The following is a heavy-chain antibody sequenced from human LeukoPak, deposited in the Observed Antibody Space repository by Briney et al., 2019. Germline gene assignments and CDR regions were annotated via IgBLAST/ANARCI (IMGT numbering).Heavy chain of an antibody. V-gene: IGHV4-39*01. CDR3: ARPSGLCSSTSCYMGTDP. J-gene: IGHJ5*02. D-gene: IGHD2-2*02. Sequence: PSETLSLTCTVSGGSISSYYWGWIRQPPGKGLEWIGSIYYSGSTYYNPSLKSRVTISVDTSKNQFSPKLSSVTAADTAVYYCARPSGLCSSTSCYMGTDPWGQGTLVTVSS. CDR2: IYYSGST. CDR1: GGSISSYY.